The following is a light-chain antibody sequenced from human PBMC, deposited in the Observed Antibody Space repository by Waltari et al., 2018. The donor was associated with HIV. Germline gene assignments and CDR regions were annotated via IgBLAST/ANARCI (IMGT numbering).Light chain of an antibody. CDR3: GTWDSSLSAVV. CDR1: SSNIGTNY. Sequence: QSVLTHPPSVSAAPGQKVTISCSGRSSNIGTNYVSWYHPLPGTAPKLLIYDNNKRPSGIPDRFSGSKSGTSATLGITGLQTGDEADYYCGTWDSSLSAVVFGGGTKLTVL. J-gene: IGLJ2*01. CDR2: DNN. V-gene: IGLV1-51*01.